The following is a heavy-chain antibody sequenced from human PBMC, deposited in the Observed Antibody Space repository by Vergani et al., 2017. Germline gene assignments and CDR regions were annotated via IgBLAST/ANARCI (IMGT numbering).Heavy chain of an antibody. J-gene: IGHJ5*02. D-gene: IGHD1-26*01. CDR2: ISAYNGNT. V-gene: IGHV1-18*01. CDR3: ARDAGFMGAPKGKWFDT. Sequence: QVQLVPSGAAVKKPGASVKVSCKASGYTFTSYGISWVLQAPGQGLEWMGWISAYNGNTNYAQKLQGRVTMTTDTSTSTGYMELRGLRSDDTAVYYCARDAGFMGAPKGKWFDTWGQGTLVTVSS. CDR1: GYTFTSYG.